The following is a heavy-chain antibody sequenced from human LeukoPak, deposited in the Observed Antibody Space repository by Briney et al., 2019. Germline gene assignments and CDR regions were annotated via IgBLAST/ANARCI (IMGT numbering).Heavy chain of an antibody. Sequence: ASVKVSCKASGYTFTGYYMHWVRQAPAQGLEWMGWINPNSGGTNYAQKIQGRVTMTRDTYITTAYMELSRLRSDDTAVYYCAREEGSGCYDSWGQGTMLTVSS. D-gene: IGHD6-19*01. CDR3: AREEGSGCYDS. V-gene: IGHV1-2*02. CDR2: INPNSGGT. J-gene: IGHJ4*02. CDR1: GYTFTGYY.